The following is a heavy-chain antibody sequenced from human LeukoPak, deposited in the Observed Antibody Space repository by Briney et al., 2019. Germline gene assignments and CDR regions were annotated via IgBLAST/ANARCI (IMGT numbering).Heavy chain of an antibody. CDR3: ARVYLISGSFDH. V-gene: IGHV4-59*01. Sequence: SETLSLTCTVSGGSISSYYWSWIRQPPGKGLEWIGYIYYSGSTNYNPSLKSRVTISVDTSKNQFSLKLSSVTAADTAVYYCARVYLISGSFDHWGQGTLVTVSS. CDR1: GGSISSYY. CDR2: IYYSGST. J-gene: IGHJ4*02. D-gene: IGHD3-10*01.